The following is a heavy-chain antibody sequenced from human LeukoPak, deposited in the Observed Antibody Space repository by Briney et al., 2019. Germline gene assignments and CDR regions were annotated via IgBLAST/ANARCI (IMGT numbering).Heavy chain of an antibody. Sequence: GRSLRLSCAASGFTFSSYAMHWVRQAPGKGLEWVAVISYDGSNKYYADSVKGRFTISRDNSKNTLYLQMNSLRAVDTAVYYCAREVLLWFGEFDCWGQGTLVTVSS. CDR2: ISYDGSNK. CDR1: GFTFSSYA. CDR3: AREVLLWFGEFDC. J-gene: IGHJ5*01. D-gene: IGHD3-10*01. V-gene: IGHV3-30-3*01.